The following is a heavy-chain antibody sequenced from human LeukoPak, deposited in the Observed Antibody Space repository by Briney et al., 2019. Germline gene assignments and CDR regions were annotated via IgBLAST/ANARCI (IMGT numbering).Heavy chain of an antibody. Sequence: GESLKISRQGSGYTFNTSWIGWVRQMPGKGLEGVGIIYPGDSDTRYSPSLQGQVTISADKSIGTAYLQWSSLKASDTAMYYCARCGYGGNSPKACDYWGQGTLVTVSS. J-gene: IGHJ4*02. CDR1: GYTFNTSW. V-gene: IGHV5-51*01. D-gene: IGHD4-23*01. CDR3: ARCGYGGNSPKACDY. CDR2: IYPGDSDT.